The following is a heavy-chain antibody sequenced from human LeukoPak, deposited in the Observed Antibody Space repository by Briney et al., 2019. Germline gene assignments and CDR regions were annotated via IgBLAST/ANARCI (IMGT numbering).Heavy chain of an antibody. CDR2: ISRDGDYT. CDR1: GFTFDDYT. J-gene: IGHJ4*02. V-gene: IGHV3-43*01. Sequence: GSLRLSCAASGFTFDDYTFHWVRQAPGKGLEWVSLISRDGDYTYYADSVKGRFTISRDNRKNTVYLQMSSLRTEDTALYYCTKDRYCTTPSCPLDYWGQGTLVTVSS. CDR3: TKDRYCTTPSCPLDY. D-gene: IGHD2-2*01.